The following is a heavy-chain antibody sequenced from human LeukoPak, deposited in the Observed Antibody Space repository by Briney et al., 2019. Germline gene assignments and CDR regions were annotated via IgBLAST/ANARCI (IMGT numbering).Heavy chain of an antibody. V-gene: IGHV1-8*03. J-gene: IGHJ4*02. CDR3: ARGSRSWQQLTPLGY. CDR2: MNPNSGNT. Sequence: AASVKVSCKASGYTFTSYDINWVRQATGQGLEWVGWMNPNSGNTGYAQKFQGRVTITRDTSISTAYMELSSLRSEDTAVYYCARGSRSWQQLTPLGYWGQGTLVTVSS. CDR1: GYTFTSYD. D-gene: IGHD6-13*01.